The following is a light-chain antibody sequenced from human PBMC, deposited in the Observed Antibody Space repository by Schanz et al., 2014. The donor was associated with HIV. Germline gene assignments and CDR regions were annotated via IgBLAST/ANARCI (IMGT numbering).Light chain of an antibody. CDR3: QQYGSSGT. J-gene: IGKJ3*01. Sequence: EIVLTQSPATLSLSPGERVTLSCRASQSINSYLAWYQQKPGQAPRLLIYDASSRATGIPARFSGSGSGTDFTLTISSLEPEDFAVYYCQQYGSSGTFGPGTKVHIK. V-gene: IGKV3-11*01. CDR1: QSINSY. CDR2: DAS.